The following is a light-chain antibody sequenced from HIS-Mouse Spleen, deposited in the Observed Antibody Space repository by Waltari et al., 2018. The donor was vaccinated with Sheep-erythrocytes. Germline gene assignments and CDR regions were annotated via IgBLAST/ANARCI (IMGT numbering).Light chain of an antibody. J-gene: IGLJ1*01. CDR3: CSYAGSYNHV. Sequence: QSALTQPRSVSGSPGPSVTISCPGTISDGGGYNYVPWYQQHPGKAPKLMIYDVSKRPSGVPDRFSGSKSGNTASLTISGLQAEDEADYYCCSYAGSYNHVFATGTKVTVL. CDR1: ISDGGGYNY. V-gene: IGLV2-11*01. CDR2: DVS.